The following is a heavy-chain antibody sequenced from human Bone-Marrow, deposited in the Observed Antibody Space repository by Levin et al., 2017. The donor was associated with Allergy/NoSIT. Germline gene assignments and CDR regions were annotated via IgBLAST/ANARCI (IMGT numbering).Heavy chain of an antibody. D-gene: IGHD6-6*01. J-gene: IGHJ5*02. V-gene: IGHV7-4-1*02. CDR3: ARDRRGSSLPFDP. CDR1: GYIFTNYA. Sequence: AASVKVSCKASGYIFTNYAINWLRQAPGQGPEWIGWISTNTGSPTYAQGFTGRFVFSLDTSVSTAFLQISSLKPEDSAVYYCARDRRGSSLPFDPWGQGTLVTVSS. CDR2: ISTNTGSP.